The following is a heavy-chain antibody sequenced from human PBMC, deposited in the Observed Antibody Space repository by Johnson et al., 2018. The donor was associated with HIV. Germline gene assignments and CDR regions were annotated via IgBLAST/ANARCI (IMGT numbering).Heavy chain of an antibody. CDR2: ISWNSGSR. CDR1: GFTFDDYA. CDR3: AKGWTTVTTRLDAFDI. J-gene: IGHJ3*02. D-gene: IGHD4-11*01. V-gene: IGHV3-9*01. Sequence: VQLVESGGGLVQPGRSLRLSCVASGFTFDDYAMHWVRQAPGKGLEWVSGISWNSGSRDYADSVKGRFTISRDNAKNSLYLQMNSLRAEDTALYYCAKGWTTVTTRLDAFDIWGQGTMVTVSS.